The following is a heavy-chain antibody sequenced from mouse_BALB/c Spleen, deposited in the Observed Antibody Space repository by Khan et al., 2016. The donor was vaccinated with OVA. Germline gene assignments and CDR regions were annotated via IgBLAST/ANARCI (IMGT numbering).Heavy chain of an antibody. CDR2: IWSGGST. V-gene: IGHV2-2*02. Sequence: VKLEESGPGLVQPSQSLSITCTVSGFSLTTYGVHWVRQSPGKGLEWLGVIWSGGSTDYNAAFISRLSISKDNSKSQVFFKMNSLQANDTAIYYCARNYDYDDGLAYWGQGTLVTVSA. J-gene: IGHJ3*01. D-gene: IGHD2-4*01. CDR1: GFSLTTYG. CDR3: ARNYDYDDGLAY.